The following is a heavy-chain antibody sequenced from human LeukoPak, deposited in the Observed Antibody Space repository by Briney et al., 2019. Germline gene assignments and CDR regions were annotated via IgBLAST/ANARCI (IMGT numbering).Heavy chain of an antibody. CDR1: GFSFSNAW. CDR3: VRDGRGDYPKFDL. CDR2: IYTDGSRT. V-gene: IGHV3-74*01. Sequence: GGSLRLSCTASGFSFSNAWVSWVRQAPGKGLVWVSRIYTDGSRTNYADSVKGRFTISRDNARNTLILEMNSLTAEDTAVYYCVRDGRGDYPKFDLWGQGALVTVSS. D-gene: IGHD4-17*01. J-gene: IGHJ4*02.